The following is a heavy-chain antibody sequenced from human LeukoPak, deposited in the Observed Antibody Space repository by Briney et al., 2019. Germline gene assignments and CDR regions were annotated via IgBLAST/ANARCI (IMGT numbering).Heavy chain of an antibody. Sequence: GGSLRLSCAASGFTFSSSAMHWVRQAPGKGLEGVAVISYDGSNKYYAGSVKGRFTISRDNSKNTLYLQMSSLRAEDTAVYFCVRGYSFGPYGMDVWGQGTTVTVSS. CDR1: GFTFSSSA. D-gene: IGHD2-15*01. CDR2: ISYDGSNK. J-gene: IGHJ6*02. V-gene: IGHV3-30*14. CDR3: VRGYSFGPYGMDV.